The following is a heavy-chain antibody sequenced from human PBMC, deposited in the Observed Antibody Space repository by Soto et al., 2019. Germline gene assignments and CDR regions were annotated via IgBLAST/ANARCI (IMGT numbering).Heavy chain of an antibody. CDR3: ARARGASTSHYNGIDY. Sequence: VRLKKPAPDLVRLSGTLPLPCAVPGGSLRGINCWGGFGRPPGKGLGGIGEIYHSGSTNYNPSLKSRVTISVDKSKNQFSLKLSSVTAADTAVYYCARARGASTSHYNGIDYWGQGTLVTVSS. D-gene: IGHD2-2*01. J-gene: IGHJ4*02. CDR1: GGSLRGINC. V-gene: IGHV4-4*02. CDR2: IYHSGST.